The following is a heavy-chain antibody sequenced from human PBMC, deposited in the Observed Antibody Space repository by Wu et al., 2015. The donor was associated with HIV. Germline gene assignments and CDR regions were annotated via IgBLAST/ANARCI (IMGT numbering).Heavy chain of an antibody. Sequence: QVQLVQSGAEVKKPGVSVKVSCKASGYSFTGFYIHWVRQAPGQRLEWMGWINPNSGGTNYAEKFQGRVTMTRDTSITTAYMELSRLRSDDTAMYYCARGNYGDYWGQGTLVTVSS. CDR1: GYSFTGFY. V-gene: IGHV1-2*02. CDR2: INPNSGGT. J-gene: IGHJ4*02. CDR3: ARGNYGDY. D-gene: IGHD3-10*01.